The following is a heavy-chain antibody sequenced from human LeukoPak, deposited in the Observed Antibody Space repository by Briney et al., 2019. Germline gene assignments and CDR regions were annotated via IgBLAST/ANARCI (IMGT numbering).Heavy chain of an antibody. V-gene: IGHV3-11*01. D-gene: IGHD2-21*01. CDR1: GFTFSDYY. CDR2: ISSSGSTI. J-gene: IGHJ4*02. CDR3: ARDRKYRGTSSGDDY. Sequence: GSLRLSCAASGFTFSDYYLSWIRQAPGKGLEWVSYISSSGSTIYYADSVKGRFTISRANAKNSLYLQMNSLRAEDRAVYYFARDRKYRGTSSGDDYWGQGTLVTVSS.